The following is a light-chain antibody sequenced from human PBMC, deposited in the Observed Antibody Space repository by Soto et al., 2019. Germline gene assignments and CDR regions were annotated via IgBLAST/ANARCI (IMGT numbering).Light chain of an antibody. CDR2: DVS. Sequence: QSALTQPASVTGAPGQSITISCTGTSSDVGGYNYVSWYQQHPDKAPKLMIFDVSDRPSGVSNRFSGSKSGNTASLTISGLRAEDEADYYCSSYTSTSSLVFGGGTKLTVL. CDR3: SSYTSTSSLV. J-gene: IGLJ2*01. V-gene: IGLV2-14*03. CDR1: SSDVGGYNY.